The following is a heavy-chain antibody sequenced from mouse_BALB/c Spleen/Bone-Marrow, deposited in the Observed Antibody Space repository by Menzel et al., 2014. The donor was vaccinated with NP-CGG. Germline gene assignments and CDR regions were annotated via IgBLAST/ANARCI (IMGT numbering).Heavy chain of an antibody. CDR2: ISSGGSYT. CDR3: ASGNYYAMDY. D-gene: IGHD1-1*01. J-gene: IGHJ4*01. V-gene: IGHV5-6*01. CDR1: GFTFSSYG. Sequence: EVKLMESGGDLVKPGGSLKLSCAASGFTFSSYGMSWVRQTPDTRLEWVATISSGGSYTYYPDSVKGRFTISRDNAKNTLYLQMSSLKSEDTATYYCASGNYYAMDYWGQGTSVTVSS.